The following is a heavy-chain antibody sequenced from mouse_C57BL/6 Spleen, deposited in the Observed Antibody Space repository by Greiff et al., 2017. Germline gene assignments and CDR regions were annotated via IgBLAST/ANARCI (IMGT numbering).Heavy chain of an antibody. CDR2: ISSGSSTI. Sequence: EVKLVESGGGLVKPGGSLKLSCAASGFTFSDYGMHWVRQAPEKGLEWVAYISSGSSTIYYADTVKGRFTISRDNAKNTLFLPMTSLRSEDTAMYYCARWGYDDAIDFWGPGTSVTVSS. CDR3: ARWGYDDAIDF. J-gene: IGHJ4*01. D-gene: IGHD2-2*01. CDR1: GFTFSDYG. V-gene: IGHV5-17*01.